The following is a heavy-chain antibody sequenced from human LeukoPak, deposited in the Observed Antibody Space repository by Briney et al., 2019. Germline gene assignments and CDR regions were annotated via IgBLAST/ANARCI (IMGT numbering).Heavy chain of an antibody. J-gene: IGHJ5*02. D-gene: IGHD3-10*01. CDR2: INHSGST. V-gene: IGHV4-34*01. CDR3: ARGRLWFGELLSPHNWFDP. CDR1: GGSFSGYY. Sequence: SETLSLTCAVYGGSFSGYYWSWIRQPPGKGLEGIGEINHSGSTNYNPSLKSRVTISVDTSKNHFSLKLSSVTAADTAVYYCARGRLWFGELLSPHNWFDPWGQGTLVTVSS.